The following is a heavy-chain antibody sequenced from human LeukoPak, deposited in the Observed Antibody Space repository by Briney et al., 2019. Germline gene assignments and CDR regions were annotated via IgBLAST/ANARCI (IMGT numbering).Heavy chain of an antibody. CDR2: ISGSGGST. Sequence: GGSLRLSCAASGFTFSSYAMSWVRQAPGKGLEWVSAISGSGGSTYYADSVKGRFTISRDNSKNTLYLQMNSLRAEDTAVYYCAKDLPIVVVPAALFDYWGQGTLVTVSS. D-gene: IGHD2-2*01. V-gene: IGHV3-23*01. J-gene: IGHJ4*02. CDR1: GFTFSSYA. CDR3: AKDLPIVVVPAALFDY.